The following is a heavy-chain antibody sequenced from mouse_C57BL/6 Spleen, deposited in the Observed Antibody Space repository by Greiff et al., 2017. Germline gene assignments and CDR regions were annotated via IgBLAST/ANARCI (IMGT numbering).Heavy chain of an antibody. CDR3: AREGDYDGY. CDR1: GYTFTSYW. J-gene: IGHJ2*01. V-gene: IGHV1-61*01. CDR2: IYPSDSET. Sequence: QVQLQQPGAELVRPGSSVKLSCKASGYTFTSYWMAWVKQRPGQGLEWIGNIYPSDSETHYNQKFKDKATLTVDKSSSTAYMQLSSLTSEDSAVYYCAREGDYDGYWGQGTTLTVSS. D-gene: IGHD2-4*01.